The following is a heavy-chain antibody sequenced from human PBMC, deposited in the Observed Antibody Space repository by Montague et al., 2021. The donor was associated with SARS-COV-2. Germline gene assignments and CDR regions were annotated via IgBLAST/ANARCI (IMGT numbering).Heavy chain of an antibody. CDR1: GTSIRSGGYC. CDR2: IFHTGRA. V-gene: IGHV4-31*03. D-gene: IGHD2/OR15-2a*01. Sequence: TLSLTCTVSGTSIRSGGYCWTWIRQHPGKGLEWIGYIFHTGRAYYXPSLETRVNISVDTSNNLFSLRLSSVTAADTAMYFCARVRLFYYLDYWGQGTLVTVSS. CDR3: ARVRLFYYLDY. J-gene: IGHJ4*02.